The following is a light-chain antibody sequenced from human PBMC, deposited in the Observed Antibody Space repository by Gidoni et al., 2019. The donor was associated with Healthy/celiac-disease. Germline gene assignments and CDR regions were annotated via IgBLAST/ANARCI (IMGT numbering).Light chain of an antibody. J-gene: IGLJ1*01. V-gene: IGLV3-1*01. CDR2: QDS. CDR1: KLGDKY. Sequence: SYELTQPPSVSVFPGQTASITCSGDKLGDKYACWYQQKPGQSPVLVIYQDSKRPSGIPERFSGSNSGNTATLTISGTQAMDEADFYCQAWDSSTAHYVFGTGTKVTVL. CDR3: QAWDSSTAHYV.